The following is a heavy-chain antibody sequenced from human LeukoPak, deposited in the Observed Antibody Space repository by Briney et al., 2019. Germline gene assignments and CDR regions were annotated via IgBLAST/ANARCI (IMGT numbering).Heavy chain of an antibody. J-gene: IGHJ6*02. CDR2: INHSGST. D-gene: IGHD1-26*01. CDR1: GGSISSGSYY. V-gene: IGHV4-61*10. Sequence: SETLSLTCTVSGGSISSGSYYWSWIRQPAGKGLEWIGEINHSGSTNYNPSLKSRVTISVDTSKNQFSLKLSSVTAADTAVYYCARHPPHIKGWEQRYYYGMDVWGQGTTVTVSS. CDR3: ARHPPHIKGWEQRYYYGMDV.